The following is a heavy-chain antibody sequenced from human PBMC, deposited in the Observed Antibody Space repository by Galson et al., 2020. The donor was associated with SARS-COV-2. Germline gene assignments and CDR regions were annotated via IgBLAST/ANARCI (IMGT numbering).Heavy chain of an antibody. D-gene: IGHD2-15*01. J-gene: IGHJ4*02. CDR2: IYWDDDK. V-gene: IGHV2-5*02. CDR3: ARAGCSGVTCLSV. Sequence: ESGPTLVKPTQSLTLTCTFSGFSLSTRIVGVGWIRQPPGKALEWLGFIYWDDDKRYSHSLKDRLTITRDTSKNQVVLTMTNMDPVDTATYYCARAGCSGVTCLSVWGQGALVTVSA. CDR1: GFSLSTRIVG.